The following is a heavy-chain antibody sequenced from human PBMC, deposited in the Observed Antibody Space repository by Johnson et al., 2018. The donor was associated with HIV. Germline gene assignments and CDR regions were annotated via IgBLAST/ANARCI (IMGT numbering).Heavy chain of an antibody. V-gene: IGHV3-30-3*01. D-gene: IGHD3-10*01. CDR1: GFTFSSYA. CDR3: AKGLGSYYEAFDI. CDR2: ISYAGSNK. J-gene: IGHJ3*02. Sequence: QVQLVESGGGVVQPGRSLRLSCAASGFTFSSYAMHWVRQAPGKGLEWVAVISYAGSNKYYADSVKGRLTISRDNSKNTLYLQMNSLRAEDTAVYYCAKGLGSYYEAFDIWGQGTLVTVSS.